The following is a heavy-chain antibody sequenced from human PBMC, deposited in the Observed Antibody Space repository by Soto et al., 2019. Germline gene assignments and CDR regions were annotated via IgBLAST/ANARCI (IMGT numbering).Heavy chain of an antibody. Sequence: QVELQESGPGLVKPSEPLSLTCSVSGASITSYYWSWIRQSAGEGLQWIGRAYARGATNYNPSLKSRVTISGDTSKNQFSLRLTSVTAADTAVYYCARSSGDDFFHYGMDVGGHGTTVTVSS. CDR2: AYARGAT. CDR3: ARSSGDDFFHYGMDV. J-gene: IGHJ6*02. D-gene: IGHD4-17*01. CDR1: GASITSYY. V-gene: IGHV4-4*07.